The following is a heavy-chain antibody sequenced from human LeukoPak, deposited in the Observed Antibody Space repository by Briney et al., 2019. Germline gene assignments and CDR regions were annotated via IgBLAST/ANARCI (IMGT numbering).Heavy chain of an antibody. CDR3: AREGYSSGWQYYYYYMDV. V-gene: IGHV3-74*01. CDR1: GFTFSNYW. D-gene: IGHD6-19*01. Sequence: GGSLRLSCAASGFTFSNYWMHWVRQAPGKGLVWVSRINSDGSSTSYADSVKGRFTISRDNAKNTLYLQMNSLRAEDMAVYYCAREGYSSGWQYYYYYMDVWGKGTTVTVSS. J-gene: IGHJ6*03. CDR2: INSDGSST.